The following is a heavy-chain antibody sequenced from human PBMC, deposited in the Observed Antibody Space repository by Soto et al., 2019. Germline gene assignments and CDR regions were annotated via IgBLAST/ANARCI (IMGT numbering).Heavy chain of an antibody. CDR3: AHILSSRIVTGYYSGPAFDI. D-gene: IGHD3-9*01. CDR1: GFSLSTSGVG. V-gene: IGHV2-5*01. Sequence: SGPTLVNPTQTLTLTCTFSGFSLSTSGVGVGWIRQPPGKALEWLALIYWNGDKRYSPSLESRLTITKDTSKNQVVLTMTNMDPVDTATYYCAHILSSRIVTGYYSGPAFDIWGQGTMITVSS. J-gene: IGHJ3*02. CDR2: IYWNGDK.